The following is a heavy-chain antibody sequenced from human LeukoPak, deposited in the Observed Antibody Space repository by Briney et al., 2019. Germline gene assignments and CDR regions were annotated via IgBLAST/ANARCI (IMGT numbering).Heavy chain of an antibody. J-gene: IGHJ6*03. CDR3: ARGLSLRYYYYYMDV. V-gene: IGHV1-8*01. Sequence: ASVKVSCKASGYTFTSYDINWVRQATGQGLEWMGWMNPNSGNTGYAQKVQGRVTMTRNTSISTAYMELSSLRSEDTAVYYCARGLSLRYYYYYMDVWGKGTTVTVSS. CDR1: GYTFTSYD. CDR2: MNPNSGNT. D-gene: IGHD2/OR15-2a*01.